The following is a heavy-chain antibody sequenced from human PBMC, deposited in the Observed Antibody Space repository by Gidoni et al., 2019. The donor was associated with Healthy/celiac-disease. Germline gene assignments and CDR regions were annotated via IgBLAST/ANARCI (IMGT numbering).Heavy chain of an antibody. D-gene: IGHD4-17*01. J-gene: IGHJ1*01. Sequence: EVQLVESGGGLVKPGGSLRLSCAASGFTFSSYSMTWVRQAPGKGLEWVSSISSSSSYIYYADSVKGRFTISRDNAKNSLYLQMNSLRAEDTAVYYCARDRTTVVTPEYFQHWGQGTLVTVSS. V-gene: IGHV3-21*01. CDR2: ISSSSSYI. CDR3: ARDRTTVVTPEYFQH. CDR1: GFTFSSYS.